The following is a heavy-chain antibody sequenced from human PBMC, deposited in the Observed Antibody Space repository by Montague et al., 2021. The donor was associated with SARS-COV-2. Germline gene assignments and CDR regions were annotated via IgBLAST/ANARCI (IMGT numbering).Heavy chain of an antibody. Sequence: SETLSLTCTVSGGSISSYHWSWIRQPPGKGLEWIGYIYYNGSTNYNPSLKSRVTISVDTSNNQFSLKLTSVTAADAAVYYCARLGASGNYYRSYYYALDVWGQGTTVTVSS. CDR2: IYYNGST. J-gene: IGHJ6*02. CDR3: ARLGASGNYYRSYYYALDV. CDR1: GGSISSYH. V-gene: IGHV4-59*08. D-gene: IGHD1-26*01.